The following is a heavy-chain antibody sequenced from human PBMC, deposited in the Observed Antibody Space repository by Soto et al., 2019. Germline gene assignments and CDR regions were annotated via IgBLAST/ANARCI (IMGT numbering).Heavy chain of an antibody. D-gene: IGHD6-13*01. J-gene: IGHJ5*02. CDR1: DDSISSGGYY. CDR2: IYDSGST. V-gene: IGHV4-61*08. CDR3: ASMRGAAAWFDP. Sequence: PSETLSLTCTVSDDSISSGGYYWSWIRQHPGKGLEWIVYIYDSGSTNYNPSLKSRLTISVDTSKNQFSLKLRSVTAADTAVYYCASMRGAAAWFDPWGQGTLVTVSS.